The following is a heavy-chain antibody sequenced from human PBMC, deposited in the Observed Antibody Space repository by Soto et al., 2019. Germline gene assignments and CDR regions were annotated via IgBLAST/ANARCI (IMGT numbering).Heavy chain of an antibody. CDR2: IIPIFGTA. V-gene: IGHV1-69*13. J-gene: IGHJ4*02. CDR1: GYTFTSYC. D-gene: IGHD3-22*01. CDR3: ARWKHSSSPPYYPIGY. Sequence: SVKVSCKASGYTFTSYCMHWVRQAPGQGLERMGGIIPIFGTANYAQKFQGRVTITADESTSTAYMELSSLRSEDTAVYSCARWKHSSSPPYYPIGYWGQGTLVTVSS.